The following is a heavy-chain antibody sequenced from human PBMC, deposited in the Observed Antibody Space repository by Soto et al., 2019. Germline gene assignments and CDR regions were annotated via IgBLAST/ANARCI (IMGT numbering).Heavy chain of an antibody. Sequence: ASVKVSCEASGYTFTGYFIHWVRQAPGEGLEWVGYINPNSGVTKYAPRFLGRVTITRDTSIRTAYMDLNNLRSDDAAVYFCARGGGTILDHLPWGPGTVGTVSP. CDR3: ARGGGTILDHLP. D-gene: IGHD2-2*01. J-gene: IGHJ5*02. V-gene: IGHV1-2*02. CDR2: INPNSGVT. CDR1: GYTFTGYF.